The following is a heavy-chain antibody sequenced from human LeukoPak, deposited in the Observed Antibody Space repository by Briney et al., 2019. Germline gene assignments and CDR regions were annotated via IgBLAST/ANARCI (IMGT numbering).Heavy chain of an antibody. Sequence: SETLSLTCTVSGGSISSYYWSWIRQPPGKGLEWIGYIYYSGSTNYNPSLKSRVTISVDTSKNQFSLKLSSVTAADTAVYYCARNHGSGSFDYWGQGTLATVSS. CDR1: GGSISSYY. CDR2: IYYSGST. J-gene: IGHJ4*02. CDR3: ARNHGSGSFDY. D-gene: IGHD3-10*01. V-gene: IGHV4-59*01.